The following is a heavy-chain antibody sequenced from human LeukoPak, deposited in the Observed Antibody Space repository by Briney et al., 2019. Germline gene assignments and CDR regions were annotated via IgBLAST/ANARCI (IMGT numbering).Heavy chain of an antibody. CDR2: ISAYNGNR. V-gene: IGHV1-18*01. J-gene: IGHJ4*02. CDR1: GYTFTIYG. Sequence: ASVKVSCKASGYTFTIYGISWVRQAPGQGREWMGWISAYNGNRNYAQKLQGRVTMTTDTSTSTAYMELRSLRSDDTAVYYCARDFSGYDPLDYWGQGTLVTVSS. CDR3: ARDFSGYDPLDY. D-gene: IGHD5-12*01.